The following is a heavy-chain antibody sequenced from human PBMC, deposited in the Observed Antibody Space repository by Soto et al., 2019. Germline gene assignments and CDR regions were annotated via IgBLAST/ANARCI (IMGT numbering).Heavy chain of an antibody. Sequence: SVKVSCKASGGTFYTYTFSWVRQAPGQGLEWMGSITPIYPTTNYAEKFQGRLTVTADGSTNTAYMELNSLTSEDTAVYYCARIPRYIFPPSDAPHSRGPGTLLTL. J-gene: IGHJ4*03. CDR2: ITPIYPTT. CDR1: GGTFYTYT. D-gene: IGHD5-18*01. V-gene: IGHV1-69*13. CDR3: ARIPRYIFPPSDAPHS.